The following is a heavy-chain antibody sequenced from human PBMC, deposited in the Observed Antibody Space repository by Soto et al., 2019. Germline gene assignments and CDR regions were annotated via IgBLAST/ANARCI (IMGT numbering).Heavy chain of an antibody. CDR2: ISPDNGNT. CDR3: PSALGYSGYAGMDV. CDR1: GYTFTIYG. V-gene: IGHV1-18*01. D-gene: IGHD5-12*01. J-gene: IGHJ6*02. Sequence: QVQLVQSGGEVKKPGASVKVSCKASGYTFTIYGINWVRQAPGQGLEWMGWISPDNGNTNYAQKLQGRVTMTTDTSTSTAYMALRSLRPADTAVYYCPSALGYSGYAGMDVWGLGTTVTVAS.